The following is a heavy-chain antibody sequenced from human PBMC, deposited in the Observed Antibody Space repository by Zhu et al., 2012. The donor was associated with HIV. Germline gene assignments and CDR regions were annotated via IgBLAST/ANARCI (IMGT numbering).Heavy chain of an antibody. CDR2: IYYTGST. CDR3: ASLYSSGWYVGERRDAFDI. D-gene: IGHD6-19*01. J-gene: IGHJ3*02. CDR1: GGSTSSAYYY. Sequence: QVQLQESGPGLVKPSQTLSLTCTVPGGSTSSAYYYWSWIRQPPGKGLEWIGYIYYTGSTYYNPSLKSRVTISVDTSKNQFSLKLSSVTAADTAVFYCASLYSSGWYVGERRDAFDIWGQGTMVTSLQ. V-gene: IGHV4-30-4*01.